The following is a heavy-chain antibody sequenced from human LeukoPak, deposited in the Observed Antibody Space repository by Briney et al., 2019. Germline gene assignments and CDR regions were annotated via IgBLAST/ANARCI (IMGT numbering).Heavy chain of an antibody. D-gene: IGHD3-3*01. V-gene: IGHV4-4*07. J-gene: IGHJ3*02. CDR2: IYTSGST. Sequence: SETLSLTCTVSGGSISSYYWSWIRQPAGKGLEWIGRIYTSGSTNYNPSLKSRVTMSVDTSKNQFSLKLSSVTAADTAVYYCARDETYYDFWSGQRVAFDIWGQGTMVTVSS. CDR1: GGSISSYY. CDR3: ARDETYYDFWSGQRVAFDI.